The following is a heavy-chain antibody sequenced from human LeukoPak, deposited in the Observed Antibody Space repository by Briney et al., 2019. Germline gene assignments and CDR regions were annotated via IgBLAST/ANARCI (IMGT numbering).Heavy chain of an antibody. CDR1: GFTFSSYS. V-gene: IGHV3-21*01. Sequence: GGTLRLSCAASGFTFSSYSMNWVRQAPGKGLEWVSSISSSSSYIYYADSVKGRFTISRDNAKNSLYLQMNSLRAEDTAVYYCAREAPSGPPGSFDIWGQGTMVTVSS. J-gene: IGHJ3*02. CDR2: ISSSSSYI. D-gene: IGHD6-19*01. CDR3: AREAPSGPPGSFDI.